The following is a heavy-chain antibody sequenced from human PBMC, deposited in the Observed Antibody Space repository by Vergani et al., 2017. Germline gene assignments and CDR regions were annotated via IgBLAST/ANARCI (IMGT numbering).Heavy chain of an antibody. CDR3: ASGGGVWCGESMVVDI. V-gene: IGHV4-61*02. D-gene: IGHD3-10*01. CDR2: IYTSGST. J-gene: IGHJ3*02. Sequence: QVQLQESGPGLVKPSQTLSLTCTVSGGSISSGSYYWSWIRQPAGKGLEWIGRIYTSGSTNYTPSLKSRFTIEVDTSNNPFSRKLSSVTAADTAVYYCASGGGVWCGESMVVDIWGQGTMVTVSS. CDR1: GGSISSGSYY.